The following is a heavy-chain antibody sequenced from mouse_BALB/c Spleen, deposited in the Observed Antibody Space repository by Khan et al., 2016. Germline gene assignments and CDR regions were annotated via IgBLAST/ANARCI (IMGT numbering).Heavy chain of an antibody. V-gene: IGHV14-4*02. J-gene: IGHJ4*01. Sequence: VRLQQSGAELVRSGASVKLSCTASGFNIKDYYMHWVKQRPEQGLEWIGWIDPENGDTDYAPKFQGKATMTADTSSNTAYLQLSGLTSEDTAVYYCKTCDYNDMDYWGQGTSVTVSS. CDR3: KTCDYNDMDY. CDR2: IDPENGDT. CDR1: GFNIKDYY.